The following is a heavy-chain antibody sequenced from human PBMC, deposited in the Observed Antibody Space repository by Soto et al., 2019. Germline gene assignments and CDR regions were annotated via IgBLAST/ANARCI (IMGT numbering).Heavy chain of an antibody. V-gene: IGHV3-23*01. Sequence: FSFSIYDMSWVRQAPGKGLEWVSAISDSGGGTYYADSVKGRFTLSSDSSKNTLYLQMNSLRAEDTAVYYCAKEEKGLYYYDSSGYYNSWGQGTLVTVSS. D-gene: IGHD3-22*01. CDR2: ISDSGGGT. CDR3: AKEEKGLYYYDSSGYYNS. CDR1: FSFSIYD. J-gene: IGHJ4*02.